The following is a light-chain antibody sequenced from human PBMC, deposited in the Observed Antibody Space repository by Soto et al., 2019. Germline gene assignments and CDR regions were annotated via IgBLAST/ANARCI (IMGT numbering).Light chain of an antibody. CDR1: QSVTNNY. Sequence: IVLTQSPGTLSLSPGERATLSCRASQSVTNNYLAWYQQRPGRAPRLLIYGASTRTAGIPDRFTGSGSGTDFTLTISRLEPEDFAVYYCQQYGTSRTFGQRTKVDI. V-gene: IGKV3-20*01. CDR3: QQYGTSRT. CDR2: GAS. J-gene: IGKJ1*01.